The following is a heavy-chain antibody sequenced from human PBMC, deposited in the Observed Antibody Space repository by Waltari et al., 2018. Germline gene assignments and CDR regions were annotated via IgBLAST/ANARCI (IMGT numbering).Heavy chain of an antibody. CDR3: AREKFVVPANSWFDP. CDR1: GFTFSSYW. CDR2: LKPDGSET. V-gene: IGHV3-7*01. Sequence: EVQLVESGGGLVQPGRSLRPSCAASGFTFSSYWMTWVRRAPGKGLGWVANLKPDGSETNYVDSVERRFTMSRDNAKNPLDLQMDGLRAEDSAVYYCAREKFVVPANSWFDPWGQGTLVTVSS. J-gene: IGHJ5*02. D-gene: IGHD2-2*01.